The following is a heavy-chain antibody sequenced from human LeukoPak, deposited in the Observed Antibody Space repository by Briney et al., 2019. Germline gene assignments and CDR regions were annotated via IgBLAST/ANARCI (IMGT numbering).Heavy chain of an antibody. CDR2: INPNSGGT. D-gene: IGHD4-23*01. Sequence: GASVKVSCKASGYTFTGYYIHWVRQAPGQGLEWMGWINPNSGGTNYAQKFQGRVTMTWDTSISTTYMEMSRLRSDDTAVFYCASTGYGGTYDAFDIWGQGTMVTVSS. V-gene: IGHV1-2*02. CDR1: GYTFTGYY. CDR3: ASTGYGGTYDAFDI. J-gene: IGHJ3*02.